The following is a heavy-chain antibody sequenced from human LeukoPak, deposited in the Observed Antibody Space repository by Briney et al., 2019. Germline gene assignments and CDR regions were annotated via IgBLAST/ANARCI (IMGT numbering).Heavy chain of an antibody. CDR2: IQGDGSNT. Sequence: PGGSLRLSCVASGCTFSKNWMHWVRQAPGKGLVWVSRIQGDGSNTNYADSVKGRFGISRDNAKNTVYLQMNSLRAEDTGIYYCARGTSAGGPISPFDFWGQGTVVTVSS. J-gene: IGHJ4*02. CDR1: GCTFSKNW. V-gene: IGHV3-74*01. CDR3: ARGTSAGGPISPFDF. D-gene: IGHD6-13*01.